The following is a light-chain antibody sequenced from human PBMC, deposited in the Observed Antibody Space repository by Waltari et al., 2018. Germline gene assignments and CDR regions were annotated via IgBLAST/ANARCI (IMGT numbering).Light chain of an antibody. J-gene: IGLJ2*01. CDR1: SADVGAYNY. CDR3: ISYSSSSTGHVA. CDR2: EVT. Sequence: QSALTQPASVSGSPGQSITISCTGTSADVGAYNYVSWYQQYPGKAPQLIIYEVTNRAEGVSYRFSGSKSGNTAYLAISGLQAGDEADYHYISYSSSSTGHVALGGGTKLTV. V-gene: IGLV2-14*03.